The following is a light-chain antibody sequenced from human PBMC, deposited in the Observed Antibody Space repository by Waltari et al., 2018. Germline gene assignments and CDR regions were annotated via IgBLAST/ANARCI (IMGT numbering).Light chain of an antibody. CDR1: QSLLYSSNNKNY. V-gene: IGKV4-1*01. Sequence: EIVMTQSPDSLAVSLGERVTINCKSSQSLLYSSNNKNYLAWYQQKPGQAPKLLIYWASTRESGVPNRFSGSGSGTDFTLTISGLQAEDVAVYFCQQYYSTPYSFGQGTKVEIK. J-gene: IGKJ2*03. CDR2: WAS. CDR3: QQYYSTPYS.